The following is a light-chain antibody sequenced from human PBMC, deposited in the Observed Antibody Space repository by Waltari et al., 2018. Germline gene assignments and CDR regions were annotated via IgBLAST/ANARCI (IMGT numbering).Light chain of an antibody. CDR1: TSVLYSSNNKNY. CDR2: WAS. Sequence: DIVMTQSPDSLAVSLGERATINCKSRTSVLYSSNNKNYLAWYQQKPGQPPKLLIYWASTRESGVPDRFSGSGSGTDFTLTISSLQAEDVAVYYCQQYYSTPITFGQGTRLEIK. CDR3: QQYYSTPIT. V-gene: IGKV4-1*01. J-gene: IGKJ5*01.